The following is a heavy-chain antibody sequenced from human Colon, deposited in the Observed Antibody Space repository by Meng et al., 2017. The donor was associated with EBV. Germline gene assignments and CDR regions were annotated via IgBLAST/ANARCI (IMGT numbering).Heavy chain of an antibody. CDR2: INPSSNT. CDR3: ARGEPVPGHFLKS. J-gene: IGHJ5*02. CDR1: GGPLCGNC. Sequence: QVQRHQWAAGPWKPPATRSLTLGCVGGPLCGNCWGQLPHPPGKGLGWIGEINPSSNTNSNPCLKTRVTITIDTSKNQFSLKVSSVNDADTAVYFCARGEPVPGHFLKSWGQGTLVTVSS. V-gene: IGHV4-34*01.